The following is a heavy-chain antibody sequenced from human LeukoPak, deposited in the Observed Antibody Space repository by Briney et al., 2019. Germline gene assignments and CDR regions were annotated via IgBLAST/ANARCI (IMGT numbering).Heavy chain of an antibody. CDR1: GFTFSSYS. D-gene: IGHD3-22*01. CDR3: AREGLYYYDTSGSSEYDY. Sequence: GSLRLSCAASGFTFSSYSINWVRQAPGKGLEWVSSISSSSSYIYYADSVKGRFTISRDNAKKSVYLQMNSLRAEDTAVYYCAREGLYYYDTSGSSEYDYWGQGTLVTVSS. V-gene: IGHV3-21*01. CDR2: ISSSSSYI. J-gene: IGHJ4*02.